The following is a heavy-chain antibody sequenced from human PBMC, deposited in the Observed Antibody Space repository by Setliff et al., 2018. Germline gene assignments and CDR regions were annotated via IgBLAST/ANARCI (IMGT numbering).Heavy chain of an antibody. CDR2: ISSSSSSI. CDR1: GFTFRSYS. J-gene: IGHJ3*02. D-gene: IGHD6-13*01. Sequence: GSLRLSCATSGFTFRSYSMNWVRQAPGKGLEWVSYISSSSSSIYYADSVKGRFTISRDNGKNSLFLQMSSLRAEDTAVYYCASAGHSGSWFPFDAFHIWGQGTMVTVSS. CDR3: ASAGHSGSWFPFDAFHI. V-gene: IGHV3-48*01.